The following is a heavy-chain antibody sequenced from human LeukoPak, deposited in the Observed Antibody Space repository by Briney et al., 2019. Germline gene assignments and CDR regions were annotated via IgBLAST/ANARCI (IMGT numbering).Heavy chain of an antibody. Sequence: GGSLRLSCAASGFTFSSYAMSWVRQAPRKGLEWVSAISGSGGSTYYADSVKGRFNISRDNSKNTMYLQMNSLRAEDTAVYYCAKDRYCSGGSCYGGFDYWGQGTLVTVSS. J-gene: IGHJ4*02. V-gene: IGHV3-23*01. D-gene: IGHD2-15*01. CDR3: AKDRYCSGGSCYGGFDY. CDR1: GFTFSSYA. CDR2: ISGSGGST.